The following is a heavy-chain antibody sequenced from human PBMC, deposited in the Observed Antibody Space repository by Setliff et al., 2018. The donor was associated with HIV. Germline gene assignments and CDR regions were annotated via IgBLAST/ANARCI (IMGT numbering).Heavy chain of an antibody. CDR1: GLTFSNYA. Sequence: GGSLRLSCAGSGLTFSNYAMNWVRQAPGKGLEWVANIKQDGSEKHYVDSVKGRFTISRDNSKNTMYLQMNSLRVEDTAVYYCAREPSRREPHFDYWGQGTLVTVSS. D-gene: IGHD1-26*01. CDR3: AREPSRREPHFDY. J-gene: IGHJ4*02. V-gene: IGHV3-7*03. CDR2: IKQDGSEK.